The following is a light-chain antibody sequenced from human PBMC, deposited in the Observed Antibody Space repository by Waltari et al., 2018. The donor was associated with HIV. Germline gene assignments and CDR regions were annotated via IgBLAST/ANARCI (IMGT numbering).Light chain of an antibody. Sequence: QSVLTQPPSVSGAPGQRVTISCTGSTSNIGADYDVHWYQQIPGTAPKLLISGNKNRPSGVPDRFSASKSGTSASLTITGLQSEDEADYYCAAWDDSLMGVFGGGTRLTVL. CDR2: GNK. J-gene: IGLJ3*02. CDR1: TSNIGADYD. V-gene: IGLV1-40*01. CDR3: AAWDDSLMGV.